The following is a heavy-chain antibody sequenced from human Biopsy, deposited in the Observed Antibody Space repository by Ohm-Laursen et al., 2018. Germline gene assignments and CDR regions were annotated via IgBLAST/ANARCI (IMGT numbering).Heavy chain of an antibody. CDR2: IWYDGSRQ. CDR3: ARDGAAGYGLDV. CDR1: GFTFSSYG. Sequence: SLGLSCAASGFTFSSYGMHWVRQAPGKGLEWVAVIWYDGSRQYYADSVKGRFTISRDNSKNTLYLQMNSLRAEDTAVYYCARDGAAGYGLDVWGQGTTVTVSS. V-gene: IGHV3-33*01. D-gene: IGHD6-25*01. J-gene: IGHJ6*02.